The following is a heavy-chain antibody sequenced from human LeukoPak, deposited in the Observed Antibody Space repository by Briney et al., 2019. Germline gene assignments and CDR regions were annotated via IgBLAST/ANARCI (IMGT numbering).Heavy chain of an antibody. J-gene: IGHJ4*02. CDR3: ARGEGSSIDY. Sequence: ASVKVSCKTSGYTFTDYYIHRVRQAPGQGLEWMGWINPNSGGTNYAQKFRGRVTMTGDTSISTAYMELTSLRSDDTAVYYCARGEGSSIDYWGQGTLVTVSS. D-gene: IGHD6-13*01. CDR1: GYTFTDYY. V-gene: IGHV1-2*02. CDR2: INPNSGGT.